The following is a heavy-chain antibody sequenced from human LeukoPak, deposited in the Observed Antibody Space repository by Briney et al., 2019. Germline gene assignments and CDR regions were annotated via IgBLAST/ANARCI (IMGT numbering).Heavy chain of an antibody. V-gene: IGHV3-21*04. Sequence: PGGSLRLSCAASGFTFSSYSMNWVRQAPGKGLEWVSSISSSSSYIYYADSVKGRFTISRDNAKNSLYLQMNSLRAEDTAVYYCIRQECSGGSCSYVDYWGQGTLVTVSS. CDR3: IRQECSGGSCSYVDY. CDR2: ISSSSSYI. J-gene: IGHJ4*02. CDR1: GFTFSSYS. D-gene: IGHD2-15*01.